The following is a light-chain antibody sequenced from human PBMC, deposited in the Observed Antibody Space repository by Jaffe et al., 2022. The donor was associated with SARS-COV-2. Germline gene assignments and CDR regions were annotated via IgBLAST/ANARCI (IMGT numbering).Light chain of an antibody. CDR1: QSVRSN. Sequence: EILMTQSPATLSVSPGERATLSCRASQSVRSNLAWYQQKPGQAPRLLIYAASTRATGIPARFSGSGSGTEFSLTISSLQSEDFAVYYCQQYNRWPPLTFGGGTKVEIK. CDR3: QQYNRWPPLT. CDR2: AAS. J-gene: IGKJ4*01. V-gene: IGKV3-15*01.